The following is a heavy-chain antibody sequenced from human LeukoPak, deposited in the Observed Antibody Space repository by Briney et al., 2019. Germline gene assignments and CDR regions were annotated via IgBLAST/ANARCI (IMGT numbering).Heavy chain of an antibody. J-gene: IGHJ4*02. CDR3: ARDLCDSSGYYYGVGY. CDR2: INPSGGST. CDR1: GYTFTSYY. Sequence: ASVKVSCKASGYTFTSYYMHWVRQAPGQGLEWMGIINPSGGSTSYAQKFQGRVTMTRDTSTSTVYMELSSLRSEDTAVYYCARDLCDSSGYYYGVGYWGQGTLVTVSS. D-gene: IGHD3-22*01. V-gene: IGHV1-46*01.